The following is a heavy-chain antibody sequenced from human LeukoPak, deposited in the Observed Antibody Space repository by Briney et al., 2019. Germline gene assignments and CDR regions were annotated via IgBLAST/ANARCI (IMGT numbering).Heavy chain of an antibody. CDR1: GYSISSGYY. CDR2: IYHSGNT. Sequence: PSETLSLTCTVSGYSISSGYYWGWIRQPPGKGLECIGSIYHSGNTFYNPSLKSRVTISVDTSKNQFSLKLSSVTAADTAVYYCARVYYDFWSGYYKGAFDIWGQGTMVTVSS. D-gene: IGHD3-3*01. CDR3: ARVYYDFWSGYYKGAFDI. J-gene: IGHJ3*02. V-gene: IGHV4-38-2*02.